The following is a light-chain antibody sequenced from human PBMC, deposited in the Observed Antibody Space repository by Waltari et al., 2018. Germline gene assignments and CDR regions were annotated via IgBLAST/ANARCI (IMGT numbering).Light chain of an antibody. CDR2: GQD. CDR1: SLRRYP. Sequence: SSELTQDPTVSVALGQTVRITCQGDSLRRYPASWYHQRPGQAPVLVFYGQDNRPPGIPDRFSGSTSGDTATLTITGTQAEDEADYYCLSRDISSTRFFGGGTRLTV. CDR3: LSRDISSTRF. V-gene: IGLV3-19*01. J-gene: IGLJ2*01.